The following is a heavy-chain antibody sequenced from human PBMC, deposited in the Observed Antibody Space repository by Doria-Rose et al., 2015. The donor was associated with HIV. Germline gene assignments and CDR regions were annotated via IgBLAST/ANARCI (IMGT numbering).Heavy chain of an antibody. V-gene: IGHV1-69*15. J-gene: IGHJ4*02. D-gene: IGHD3-10*01. CDR3: ASAYYGSGSYFPDS. Sequence: SWVRQAPGQGLEWMGRIIPLFDTENYAQTFEGRLTITADDSTATTYMELSSLTSDDTAIYYCASAYYGSGSYFPDSWGQGTLVTVSS. CDR2: IIPLFDTE.